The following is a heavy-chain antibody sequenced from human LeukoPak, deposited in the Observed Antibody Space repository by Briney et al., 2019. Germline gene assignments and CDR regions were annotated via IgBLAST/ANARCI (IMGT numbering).Heavy chain of an antibody. CDR2: ISSSGSTI. CDR3: ARDSEGGEEDAFDI. Sequence: SGGSLRLSRAASGFTFSDYYMSWIRQAPGKGLEWVSYISSSGSTIYYADSVKGRFTISRDNAKNSLYLQMNSLRAEDTAVYYCARDSEGGEEDAFDIWGQGTMVTVSS. V-gene: IGHV3-11*01. D-gene: IGHD3-10*01. J-gene: IGHJ3*02. CDR1: GFTFSDYY.